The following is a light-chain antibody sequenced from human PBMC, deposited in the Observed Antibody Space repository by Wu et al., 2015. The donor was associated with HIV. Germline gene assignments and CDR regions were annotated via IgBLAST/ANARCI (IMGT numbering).Light chain of an antibody. V-gene: IGKV3-20*01. CDR2: VHP. J-gene: IGKJ2*01. Sequence: TLSXRQSDVSTELSLYHSETWPRLPGSSCMVHPQATGIPDRFSGSGSGTDFTLTISRLEPEDFAVYYCQQYGTSPYTFGQGTKLEI. CDR3: QQYGTSPYT. CDR1: DVSTE.